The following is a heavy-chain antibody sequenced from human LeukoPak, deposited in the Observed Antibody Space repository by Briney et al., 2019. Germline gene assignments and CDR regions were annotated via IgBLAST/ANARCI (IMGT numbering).Heavy chain of an antibody. J-gene: IGHJ6*02. CDR2: ISAYNGNT. Sequence: ASVKVSCKASGYTFTSYGISWVRQAPGQGLEWMGWISAYNGNTNYAQKLQGRVTMTTDTSTSTAYMELRSLRSDDTAVYYCARDSPITMVRGVPEIRYRIDYYYYGMDVWGQGTTVTVSS. D-gene: IGHD3-10*01. CDR3: ARDSPITMVRGVPEIRYRIDYYYYGMDV. V-gene: IGHV1-18*01. CDR1: GYTFTSYG.